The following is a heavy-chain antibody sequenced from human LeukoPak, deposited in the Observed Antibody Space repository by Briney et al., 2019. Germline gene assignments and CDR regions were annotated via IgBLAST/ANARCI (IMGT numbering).Heavy chain of an antibody. D-gene: IGHD5-18*01. J-gene: IGHJ4*02. CDR2: IYYSGST. CDR3: ARAGGGDTAMVTDY. Sequence: SETLSLTCTVSGGSISSYYWSWIRQPPGKGLEWIGYIYYSGSTNYNPSLKSRVTISVDTSKNQFSLKLSSVTAADRAVYYCARAGGGDTAMVTDYWGQGTLVTVSS. V-gene: IGHV4-59*01. CDR1: GGSISSYY.